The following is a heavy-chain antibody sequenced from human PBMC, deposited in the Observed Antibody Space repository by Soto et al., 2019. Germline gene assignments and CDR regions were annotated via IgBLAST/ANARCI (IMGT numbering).Heavy chain of an antibody. J-gene: IGHJ4*02. Sequence: QVQLVESGGGVVQPGRSLRLSCAASGFTFSSYGMHWVRQAPGKGLEWVAVIWYDGSNKYYADSVKGRFTISRDNSKNTLDLRMNSLRAEDTAVYYWERDDGRGGQFDYWGQGTLVTVSS. CDR2: IWYDGSNK. CDR3: ERDDGRGGQFDY. CDR1: GFTFSSYG. D-gene: IGHD3-16*01. V-gene: IGHV3-33*01.